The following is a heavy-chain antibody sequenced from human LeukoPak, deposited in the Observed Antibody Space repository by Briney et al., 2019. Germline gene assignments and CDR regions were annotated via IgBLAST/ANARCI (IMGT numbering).Heavy chain of an antibody. Sequence: GGSLRLSCAASGFTFSDYYMSWIRQAPGKGLEWVSYISSSGLTIYYADSVKGRFTISRDNGKNTLNLQMNSLRAEDTAVYYCARDLGQYYDTSDNWFDPWGQGTLVTVSS. CDR1: GFTFSDYY. V-gene: IGHV3-11*04. J-gene: IGHJ5*02. CDR2: ISSSGLTI. D-gene: IGHD3-22*01. CDR3: ARDLGQYYDTSDNWFDP.